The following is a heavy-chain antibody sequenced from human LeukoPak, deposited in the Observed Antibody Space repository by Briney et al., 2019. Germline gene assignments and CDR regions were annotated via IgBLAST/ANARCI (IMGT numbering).Heavy chain of an antibody. J-gene: IGHJ3*02. D-gene: IGHD1-26*01. Sequence: PSETLSLTCTVSGGSISSYYWSWIRQPPGKGLEWIGYIYYSGSTNYNPSLKSRVTISVDTSKNQFSLKLSSVTAADTAVYYCARGWEDSGSYHDAFDIWGQGTMVTVSS. CDR1: GGSISSYY. CDR2: IYYSGST. CDR3: ARGWEDSGSYHDAFDI. V-gene: IGHV4-59*01.